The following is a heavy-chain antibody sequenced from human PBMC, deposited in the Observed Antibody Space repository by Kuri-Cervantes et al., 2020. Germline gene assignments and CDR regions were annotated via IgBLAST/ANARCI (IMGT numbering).Heavy chain of an antibody. V-gene: IGHV1-8*02. J-gene: IGHJ3*01. Sequence: ASVKVSCKASGYTFTSYYMHWVRQATGQGLEWMGWMNPSTGNTGYAQKFQGRVTMTRDTSINTAYMELSSLRSEDTAVYYCARDQDGQLAPDDPFDFWGLGTMVTVSS. CDR2: MNPSTGNT. D-gene: IGHD6-6*01. CDR3: ARDQDGQLAPDDPFDF. CDR1: GYTFTSYY.